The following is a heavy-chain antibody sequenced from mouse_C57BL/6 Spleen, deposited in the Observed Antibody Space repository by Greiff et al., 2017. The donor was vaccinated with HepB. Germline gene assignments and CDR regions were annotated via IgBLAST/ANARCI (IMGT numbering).Heavy chain of an antibody. CDR1: GYTFTSYW. CDR2: IDPSDSET. CDR3: ARAGIHAMDY. J-gene: IGHJ4*01. Sequence: QVQLKQPGAELVRPGSSVKLSCKASGYTFTSYWMHWVKQRPIQGLEWIGNIDPSDSETHYNQKFKDKATLTVDKSSSTAYMQLSSLTSEDSAVYYCARAGIHAMDYWGQGTSVTVSS. V-gene: IGHV1-52*01.